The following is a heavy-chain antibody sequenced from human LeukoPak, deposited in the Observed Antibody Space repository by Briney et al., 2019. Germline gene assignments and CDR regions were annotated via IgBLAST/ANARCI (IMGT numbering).Heavy chain of an antibody. Sequence: PSETLSLTCTVSGGSISSYYWSWIRQPAGKGLEWIGRIYTSGSTNYNPSLKSRVTMSVDTSKNQFSLKLSSVTAADTAVYYCARDPSIPLTKGNWNYYYYMDVWGKGTTVTVSS. CDR3: ARDPSIPLTKGNWNYYYYMDV. CDR2: IYTSGST. CDR1: GGSISSYY. V-gene: IGHV4-4*07. J-gene: IGHJ6*03. D-gene: IGHD1-1*01.